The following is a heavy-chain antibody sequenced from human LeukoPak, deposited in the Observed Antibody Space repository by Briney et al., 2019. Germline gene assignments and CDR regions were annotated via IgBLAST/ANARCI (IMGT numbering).Heavy chain of an antibody. CDR3: ASSLSGWLDY. CDR1: GDSFSSKSVT. D-gene: IGHD6-19*01. Sequence: SQTLSLTCALSGDSFSSKSVTWNWLRQSPSRGLEWLGRTYYRSKSFNDYALSVKGRITINPGTSKNQFSLQLNSVTPEDTSVYYCASSLSGWLDYWGQGIQVTVSS. V-gene: IGHV6-1*01. J-gene: IGHJ4*02. CDR2: TYYRSKSFN.